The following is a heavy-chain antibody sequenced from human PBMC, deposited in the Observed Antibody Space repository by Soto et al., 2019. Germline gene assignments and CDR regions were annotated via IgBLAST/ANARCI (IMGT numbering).Heavy chain of an antibody. CDR1: GFTFSTYS. V-gene: IGHV3-48*01. Sequence: EVQLVESGGGLVQPGGSLRLSCAASGFTFSTYSMNWVRQAPGKGPEWVSYISTNSSTIYYAVSVKGRFTISRDNAKNSLYLQMSSERAEDTAVYYCARDKWNGYSYKYYFDSWGQGTLVTVSS. CDR2: ISTNSSTI. CDR3: ARDKWNGYSYKYYFDS. J-gene: IGHJ4*02. D-gene: IGHD5-18*01.